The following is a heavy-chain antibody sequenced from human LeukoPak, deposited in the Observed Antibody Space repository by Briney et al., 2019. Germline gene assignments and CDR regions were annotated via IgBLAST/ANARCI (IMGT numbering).Heavy chain of an antibody. CDR1: GFTFSSYS. V-gene: IGHV3-48*02. J-gene: IGHJ4*02. Sequence: GGSLRLSCAASGFTFSSYSMNWVRQAPGKGLEWVSYISSSSSTIYYADSVKGRFTISRDNAKNSPYLQMNSLRDEDTAVYYCARGAYMVQGVEYDYWGQGTLVTVSS. CDR2: ISSSSSTI. D-gene: IGHD3-10*01. CDR3: ARGAYMVQGVEYDY.